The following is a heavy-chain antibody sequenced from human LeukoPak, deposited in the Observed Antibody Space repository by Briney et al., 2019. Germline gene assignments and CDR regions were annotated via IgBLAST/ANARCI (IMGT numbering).Heavy chain of an antibody. D-gene: IGHD3-3*01. V-gene: IGHV3-23*01. CDR2: ISGSGGST. CDR3: AKADSVPYDFWGGYWDY. CDR1: GFTFSSYA. Sequence: GGSLRLSCAASGFTFSSYAMSWVRQAPGKGLEWVSAISGSGGSTYYADSVKGRFTISRDNSKNTLYLQMNSLRAEDTAVYYCAKADSVPYDFWGGYWDYWGQGTLVTVSS. J-gene: IGHJ4*02.